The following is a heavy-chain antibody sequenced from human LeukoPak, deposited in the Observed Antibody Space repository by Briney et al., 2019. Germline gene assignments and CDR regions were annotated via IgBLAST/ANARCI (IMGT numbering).Heavy chain of an antibody. CDR2: ISPSGDIK. CDR3: ATYRQVLLPFEP. CDR1: GFSFSIHD. Sequence: GGSLRLSCAASGFSFSIHDMTWVRQAPGKGLEWVSGISPSGDIKYYVDSVKGRFTVSRDNSKNTLYLQINSLRADDTAVYHCATYRQVLLPFEPWGQGTLVTVSS. V-gene: IGHV3-23*01. D-gene: IGHD2-8*02. J-gene: IGHJ5*02.